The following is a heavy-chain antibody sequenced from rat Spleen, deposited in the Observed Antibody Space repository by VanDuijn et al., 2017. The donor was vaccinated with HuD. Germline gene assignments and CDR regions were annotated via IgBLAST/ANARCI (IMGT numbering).Heavy chain of an antibody. CDR1: GFTFSNYG. CDR2: ISTLGTNT. J-gene: IGHJ2*01. CDR3: TRDHYGHFDY. D-gene: IGHD1-1*01. Sequence: EVQLVESGGGLVQPGRSLKLSCAASGFTFSNYGMAWVRQAPTKGLEWVASISTLGTNTFYRNSVKGRFTISRDNTKTTLYLQMNSLRSEDTATYYCTRDHYGHFDYWGQGVMVTVSS. V-gene: IGHV5S13*01.